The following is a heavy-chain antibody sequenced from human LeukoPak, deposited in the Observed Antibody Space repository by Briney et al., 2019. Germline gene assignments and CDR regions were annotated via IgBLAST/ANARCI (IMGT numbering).Heavy chain of an antibody. D-gene: IGHD5-24*01. Sequence: ASVKVSCKASGYTFTGYYMHWVRQAPGQGLEWMGWISAYNGNTNYAQKLQGRVTMTTDTSTSTAYMELRSLRSDDTAVYYCARDLEMATISGAFDIWGQGTMVTVSS. CDR2: ISAYNGNT. J-gene: IGHJ3*02. CDR3: ARDLEMATISGAFDI. V-gene: IGHV1-18*04. CDR1: GYTFTGYY.